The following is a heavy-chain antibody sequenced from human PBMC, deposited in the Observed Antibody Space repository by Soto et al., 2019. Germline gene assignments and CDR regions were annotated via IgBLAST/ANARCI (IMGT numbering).Heavy chain of an antibody. V-gene: IGHV1-8*01. Sequence: QVQLVQSGAEVKKPGASVKVSCKASGDTFTNYDIKGVRQATGQGLEWMGWMNPNSGNTGDAQKFQGRVTMTRNTSIGTAYMELSSLRSEDTAVYYCARGRNGRDVWGQGTTVTVSS. J-gene: IGHJ6*02. CDR1: GDTFTNYD. CDR3: ARGRNGRDV. CDR2: MNPNSGNT.